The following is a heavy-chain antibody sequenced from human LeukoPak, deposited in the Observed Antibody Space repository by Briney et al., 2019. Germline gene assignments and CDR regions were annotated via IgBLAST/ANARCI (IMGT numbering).Heavy chain of an antibody. Sequence: ASVKVSCKASGYTFTGYYMHWVRQAPGQGLEWMGWINPNSGGTNYAQKFQGRVTMTRDTSISAAYMELSRLRSDDTAVYYCAREQAVGDRHQKLFDYWGQETLVTVSS. CDR3: AREQAVGDRHQKLFDY. D-gene: IGHD3-10*01. V-gene: IGHV1-2*02. CDR1: GYTFTGYY. CDR2: INPNSGGT. J-gene: IGHJ4*02.